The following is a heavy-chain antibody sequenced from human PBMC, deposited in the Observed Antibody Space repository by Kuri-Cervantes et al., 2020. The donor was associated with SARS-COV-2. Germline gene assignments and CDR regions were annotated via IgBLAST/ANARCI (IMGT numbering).Heavy chain of an antibody. Sequence: GESLKISCAASGFTFSSYWMHWVRQAPGKGLVWVSRINSYGSSTSYADSVKGRSTISRDNAKNTLYLQMDSLRAEDTAVYYCARDPPLYGSGSHNWFDPWGQGTLVTVSS. CDR2: INSYGSST. CDR3: ARDPPLYGSGSHNWFDP. J-gene: IGHJ5*02. CDR1: GFTFSSYW. D-gene: IGHD3-10*01. V-gene: IGHV3-74*01.